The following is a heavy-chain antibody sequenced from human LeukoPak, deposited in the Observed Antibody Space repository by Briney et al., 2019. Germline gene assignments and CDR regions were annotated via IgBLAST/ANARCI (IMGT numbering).Heavy chain of an antibody. V-gene: IGHV3-23*01. Sequence: GGSLRLSFAASEFTFTSYAMSGVRQSPGKGRGGGSTSSGSRGSTNYADAVKGRFTISRDNSKNTLYLQLTSLRAENTAVYFCAKGSTAARPYQFDYWGQGTLVTVSS. CDR1: EFTFTSYA. D-gene: IGHD6-6*01. CDR3: AKGSTAARPYQFDY. CDR2: SSGSRGST. J-gene: IGHJ4*02.